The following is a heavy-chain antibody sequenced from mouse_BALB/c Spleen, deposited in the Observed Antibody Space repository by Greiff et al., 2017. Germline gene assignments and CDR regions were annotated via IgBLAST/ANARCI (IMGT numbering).Heavy chain of an antibody. CDR3: NAGGNPFDY. D-gene: IGHD2-1*01. J-gene: IGHJ2*01. CDR2: INPSNGGT. Sequence: VQLQQSGAELVKPGASVKLSCKASGYTFTSYYMYWVKQRPGQGLEWIGEINPSNGGTNFNEKFKSKATLTVDKSSSTAYMQLSSLTSEDSAVYYCNAGGNPFDYWGQGTTLTVSS. CDR1: GYTFTSYY. V-gene: IGHV1S81*02.